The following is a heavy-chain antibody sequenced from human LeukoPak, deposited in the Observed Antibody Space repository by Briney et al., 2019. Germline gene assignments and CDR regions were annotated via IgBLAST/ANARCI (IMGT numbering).Heavy chain of an antibody. D-gene: IGHD6-19*01. Sequence: SETLSLTCTVSGASISSYYWSWIRQPPGKGLEWIGYIYYSGSTNYNPSLKSRVTISVETSTTQFSLKLSSVAAADTAVYYCARTVAGYYYYYMDVWGKGTAVTISS. J-gene: IGHJ6*03. CDR1: GASISSYY. CDR2: IYYSGST. V-gene: IGHV4-59*08. CDR3: ARTVAGYYYYYMDV.